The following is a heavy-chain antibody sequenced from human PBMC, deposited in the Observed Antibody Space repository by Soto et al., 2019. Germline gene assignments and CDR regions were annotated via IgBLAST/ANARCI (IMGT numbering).Heavy chain of an antibody. CDR2: ISSSGSTI. J-gene: IGHJ4*02. CDR1: GFTFSDYY. Sequence: GGSLRLSCAASGFTFSDYYMSWIRQAPGKGLEWVSYISSSGSTIYYADSVKGRFTISRDNAKNSLYLQMNSLRAEDTAVYYCARDRLFSGDYYDSSGYFDYWGQGTLVTVSS. CDR3: ARDRLFSGDYYDSSGYFDY. V-gene: IGHV3-11*01. D-gene: IGHD3-22*01.